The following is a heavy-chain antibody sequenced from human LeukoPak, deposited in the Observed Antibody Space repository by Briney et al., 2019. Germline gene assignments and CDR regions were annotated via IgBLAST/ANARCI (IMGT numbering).Heavy chain of an antibody. CDR2: IYYSGST. V-gene: IGHV4-61*01. CDR1: GGSVSSGSYY. CDR3: AREYSGYYANIYFDY. Sequence: SETLSLTCPVSGGSVSSGSYYWSWIRQPPGKGLEWIGYIYYSGSTNYNPSLKSRVTISVDTSKNQFSLKLSSVTAADTAVYYCAREYSGYYANIYFDYWGQGTLVTVSS. J-gene: IGHJ4*02. D-gene: IGHD3-22*01.